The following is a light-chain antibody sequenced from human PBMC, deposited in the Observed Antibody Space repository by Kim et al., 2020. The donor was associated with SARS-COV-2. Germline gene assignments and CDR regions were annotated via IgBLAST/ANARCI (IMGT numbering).Light chain of an antibody. V-gene: IGKV4-1*01. CDR1: QSVVYSSNNKNY. Sequence: DIVMTQSPDSLAVSLGERATINCKSSQSVVYSSNNKNYLAWYQQKPGQPPKLIIYWASTRESGVPDRFSGSGSGTDFTLTISSLQAEDVAVYYCQQYYSLWTFGQGTKVDIK. CDR3: QQYYSLWT. J-gene: IGKJ1*01. CDR2: WAS.